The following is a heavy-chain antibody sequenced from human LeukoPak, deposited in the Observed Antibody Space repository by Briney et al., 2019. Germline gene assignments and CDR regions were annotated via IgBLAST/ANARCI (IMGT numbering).Heavy chain of an antibody. V-gene: IGHV3-23*01. Sequence: GGSLRLSCAASGFTFSNSAMSWVRQAPGKGLHWVSTTNGGGGSTYYADSVKGRFTISRDNSKSTLYLQMNGLRAEDTAVYYCAKATYGDYGDYWGQGTLVTVSS. D-gene: IGHD4-17*01. J-gene: IGHJ4*02. CDR2: TNGGGGST. CDR3: AKATYGDYGDY. CDR1: GFTFSNSA.